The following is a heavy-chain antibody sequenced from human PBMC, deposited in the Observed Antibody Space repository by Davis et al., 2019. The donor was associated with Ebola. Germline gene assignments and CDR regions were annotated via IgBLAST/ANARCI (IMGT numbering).Heavy chain of an antibody. CDR2: IYYSGST. V-gene: IGHV4-59*01. D-gene: IGHD6-19*01. CDR1: GGSISSNY. J-gene: IGHJ4*02. CDR3: ARGRIGVAGFDY. Sequence: PSETLSLTCTVSGGSISSNYWSWIRQPPGEGLEWIGYIYYSGSTNYNPSLKSRVTISVDTSKNQFSLKLTSVTAADTAVYYCARGRIGVAGFDYWGQGTLVTVSS.